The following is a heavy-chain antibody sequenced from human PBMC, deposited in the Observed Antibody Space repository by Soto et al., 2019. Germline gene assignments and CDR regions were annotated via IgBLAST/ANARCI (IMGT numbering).Heavy chain of an antibody. D-gene: IGHD3-22*01. Sequence: PSETLSLTCTVSGGSISIYYWSWIRQPPGKGLEWIGYIYYSGSTNYNPSLKSRVTISVDTSKNQFSLKLSSVTAADTAVFYCARDVVSYYDSRDRWFDPWGQGTLVTVSS. CDR3: ARDVVSYYDSRDRWFDP. CDR1: GGSISIYY. J-gene: IGHJ5*02. V-gene: IGHV4-59*01. CDR2: IYYSGST.